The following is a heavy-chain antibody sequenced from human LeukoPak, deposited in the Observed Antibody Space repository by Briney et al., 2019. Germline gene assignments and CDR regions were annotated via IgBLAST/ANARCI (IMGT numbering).Heavy chain of an antibody. J-gene: IGHJ4*02. Sequence: GASVKVSCKASGYTFTGYYMHCVRQAPGQGLEWMGWINPNSGGTNYAQKFQGRVTMTRDTSISTAYMELSRLRSDDTAVYYCARDGGVVVPAAPNYWGQGTLVTVSS. CDR2: INPNSGGT. CDR1: GYTFTGYY. D-gene: IGHD2-2*01. CDR3: ARDGGVVVPAAPNY. V-gene: IGHV1-2*02.